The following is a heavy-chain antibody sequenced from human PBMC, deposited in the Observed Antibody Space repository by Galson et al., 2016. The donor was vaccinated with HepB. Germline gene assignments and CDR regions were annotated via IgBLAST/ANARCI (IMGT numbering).Heavy chain of an antibody. D-gene: IGHD3-10*01. J-gene: IGHJ4*02. CDR3: ATYYYGLGSAY. CDR2: IQQGGGEK. CDR1: GFTFDNYW. Sequence: SLRLSCAGSGFTFDNYWLTWVRQAPGKGLEWVANIQQGGGEKYYVDSVKGRFTVSRDNAKNSVFLQMNSSRDEDTAVYYCATYYYGLGSAYWGQGTLVTVSS. V-gene: IGHV3-7*01.